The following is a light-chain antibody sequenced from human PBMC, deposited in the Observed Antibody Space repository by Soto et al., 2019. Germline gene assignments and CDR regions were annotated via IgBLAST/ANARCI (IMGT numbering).Light chain of an antibody. CDR2: QVT. J-gene: IGLJ1*01. V-gene: IGLV2-14*01. CDR3: STYTNSSNYG. CDR1: SSDLAIYNY. Sequence: QSVLTQPASVSGSPGQSITISCTGTSSDLAIYNYVSWYQQQPGKAPKLMIYQVTNRPSGVSNRFSGSRSGNTASVTISELQAENEADYGCSTYTNSSNYGFGSGTKVTAL.